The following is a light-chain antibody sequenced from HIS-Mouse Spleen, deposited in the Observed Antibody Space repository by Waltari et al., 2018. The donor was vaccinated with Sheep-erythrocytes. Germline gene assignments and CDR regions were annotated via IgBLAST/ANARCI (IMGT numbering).Light chain of an antibody. CDR3: QAWDSSTAWNVV. J-gene: IGLJ2*01. V-gene: IGLV3-1*01. CDR2: QDS. CDR1: KLGDKY. Sequence: SYELTQPPSVSVSPGQTASITCSGDKLGDKYACWYQQKPGQPPVLVIYQDSKRPSGIPERFSGSNSWNTATLTISGTQARDEADYYCQAWDSSTAWNVVFGGGTKLTVL.